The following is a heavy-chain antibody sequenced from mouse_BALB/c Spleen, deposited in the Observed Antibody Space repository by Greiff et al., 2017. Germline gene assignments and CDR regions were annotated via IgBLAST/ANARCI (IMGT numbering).Heavy chain of an antibody. CDR2: ISNLAYSI. CDR3: ARAYYGNYDYAMDY. J-gene: IGHJ4*01. D-gene: IGHD2-10*01. V-gene: IGHV5-15*02. Sequence: EVMLVESGGGLVQPGGSRKLSCAASGFTFSDYGMAWVRQAPGKGPEWVAFISNLAYSIYYADTVTGRFTISRENAKNTLYLEMSSLRSEDTAMYYCARAYYGNYDYAMDYWGQGTSVTVSS. CDR1: GFTFSDYG.